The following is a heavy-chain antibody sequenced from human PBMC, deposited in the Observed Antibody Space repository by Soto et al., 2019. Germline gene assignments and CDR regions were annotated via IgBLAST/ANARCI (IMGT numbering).Heavy chain of an antibody. CDR3: AKDRTTMYDGFDN. J-gene: IGHJ3*02. CDR1: GFTFSSYA. CDR2: ITGSGGST. Sequence: GGSLRLSCAAAGFTFSSYAMTWVRQAPGKGLEWVSTITGSGGSTYYADSVKGRFTISRDNSKNTLYLQMNSLRAEDTAVYYCAKDRTTMYDGFDNWGQGTMVTVSS. D-gene: IGHD1-7*01. V-gene: IGHV3-23*01.